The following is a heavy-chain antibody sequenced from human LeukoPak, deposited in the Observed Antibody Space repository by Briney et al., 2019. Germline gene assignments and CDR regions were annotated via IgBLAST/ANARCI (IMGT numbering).Heavy chain of an antibody. D-gene: IGHD2-2*02. Sequence: PSENLSLTCTIPGGSISSYYWSWIRQPPGKGLEWIGYIYYRGSANYNASLKSRVTISVDTSKNQFSLKLSSVTAADTAVYYCARVGGDIVVVPAAIGWFDPWGQGTLVTVSS. CDR2: IYYRGSA. CDR3: ARVGGDIVVVPAAIGWFDP. CDR1: GGSISSYY. J-gene: IGHJ5*02. V-gene: IGHV4-59*01.